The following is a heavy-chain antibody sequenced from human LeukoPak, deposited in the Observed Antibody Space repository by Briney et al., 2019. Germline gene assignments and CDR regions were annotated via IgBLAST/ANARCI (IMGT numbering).Heavy chain of an antibody. CDR2: INTNTGNP. Sequence: ASVKVSCKASGYTFTRYAMNWVRQAPGQGLVWMGWINTNTGNPTYAQGFTGRFVFSLDTSVSTAYLQISSLKAEDTAVYYGAREGEADILTGYEFDYWGQGTLVTVSS. CDR1: GYTFTRYA. CDR3: AREGEADILTGYEFDY. D-gene: IGHD3-9*01. J-gene: IGHJ4*02. V-gene: IGHV7-4-1*02.